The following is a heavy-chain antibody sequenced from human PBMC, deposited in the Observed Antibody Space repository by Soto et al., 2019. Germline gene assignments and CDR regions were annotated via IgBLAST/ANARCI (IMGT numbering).Heavy chain of an antibody. Sequence: ASVKVSCKASGYTFTGYYMHCVRQAPGQGLEWMGWINPNSGGTNYAQKFQGWVTMTRDTSISTAYMELSRLRSDDTAVYYCARMGTYCSGGSCYSHFDYWGQGTLVTVSS. D-gene: IGHD2-15*01. CDR3: ARMGTYCSGGSCYSHFDY. CDR1: GYTFTGYY. J-gene: IGHJ4*02. CDR2: INPNSGGT. V-gene: IGHV1-2*04.